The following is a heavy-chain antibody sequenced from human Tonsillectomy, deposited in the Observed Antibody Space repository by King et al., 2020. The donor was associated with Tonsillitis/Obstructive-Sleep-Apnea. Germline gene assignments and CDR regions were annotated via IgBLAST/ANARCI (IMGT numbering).Heavy chain of an antibody. V-gene: IGHV1-8*01. J-gene: IGHJ6*02. CDR3: AREYFGESTTGMDV. Sequence: QLVQSGAEVKKPGASVKVSCKASGSTFTSYDINWVRQATGQGLEWMGWMNPNSGNTGYAQKCQGRVTMTRNTSISTAYMELSSLRSEDTAVYYCAREYFGESTTGMDVWGQGTTVTVSS. CDR2: MNPNSGNT. D-gene: IGHD3-10*01. CDR1: GSTFTSYD.